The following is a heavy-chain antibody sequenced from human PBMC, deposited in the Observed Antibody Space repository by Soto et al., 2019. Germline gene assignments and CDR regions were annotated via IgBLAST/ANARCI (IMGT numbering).Heavy chain of an antibody. Sequence: QVQLVESGGGVVQPGRSLRLSCAASGFTFSSYGMHWVRQAPGKGLEWVAVISYDGSNKYYADSVKGRFTISRDNSKNTLYLQMNSLRAEDTAVYYCAKNFYREYCRGGSCTFDYWGQGTLVTVSS. J-gene: IGHJ4*02. D-gene: IGHD2-15*01. CDR3: AKNFYREYCRGGSCTFDY. CDR2: ISYDGSNK. CDR1: GFTFSSYG. V-gene: IGHV3-30*18.